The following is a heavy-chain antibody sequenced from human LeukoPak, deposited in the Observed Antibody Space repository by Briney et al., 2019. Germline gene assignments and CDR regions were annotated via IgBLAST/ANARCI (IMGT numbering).Heavy chain of an antibody. CDR2: ISSSSSTI. CDR1: GFTFSSHA. V-gene: IGHV3-48*02. Sequence: PGRSLRLSCAASGFTFSSHAMHWVRQAPGKGLEWVSYISSSSSTIYYADSVKGRFTISRDNAKNSLYLQMNSLRDEDTAVYYCASAGYSGYDYFDYWGQGTLVTVSS. CDR3: ASAGYSGYDYFDY. J-gene: IGHJ4*02. D-gene: IGHD5-12*01.